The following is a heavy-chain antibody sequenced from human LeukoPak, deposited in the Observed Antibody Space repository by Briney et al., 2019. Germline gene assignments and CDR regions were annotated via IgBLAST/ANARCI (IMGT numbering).Heavy chain of an antibody. V-gene: IGHV4-4*07. Sequence: PSETLSLTCTVSGGSISSYYWSWIRQPAGKGLEWIGRIYSSGSTNYSPSLKSRVTMSVDTSKNQFSLKLSSVTAADTAVYYCARDVRERLVATYFDYWGQGTLVTVSS. J-gene: IGHJ4*02. CDR2: IYSSGST. CDR1: GGSISSYY. D-gene: IGHD3-9*01. CDR3: ARDVRERLVATYFDY.